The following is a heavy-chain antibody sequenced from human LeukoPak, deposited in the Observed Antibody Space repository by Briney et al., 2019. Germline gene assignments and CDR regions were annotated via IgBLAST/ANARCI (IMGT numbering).Heavy chain of an antibody. CDR3: ARATIYYYYYMDV. J-gene: IGHJ6*03. CDR2: FDPEDGET. CDR1: GYTLTELS. Sequence: ASVKVSCKVSGYTLTELSMHWVRQAPGKGLEWMGGFDPEDGETIYAQKLQGRVTMTTDTSTSTAYMELRSLRSDDTAVYYCARATIYYYYYMDVWGKGTTVTVSS. V-gene: IGHV1-24*01. D-gene: IGHD1-26*01.